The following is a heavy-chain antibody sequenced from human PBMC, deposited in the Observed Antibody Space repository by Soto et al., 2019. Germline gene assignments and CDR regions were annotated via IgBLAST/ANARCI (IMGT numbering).Heavy chain of an antibody. CDR3: AKDRGGDCPDNSCYFGSDY. J-gene: IGHJ4*02. Sequence: GGSLRLSCVGSGFTFSSYGMHWVRQAPGKGLECVAVISDTGSSHYYAASVEGRFTISRENSKNTLSLHMDRLRVEDTAVYYCAKDRGGDCPDNSCYFGSDYWGQGTPVTVSS. V-gene: IGHV3-30*18. CDR2: ISDTGSSH. D-gene: IGHD2-2*01. CDR1: GFTFSSYG.